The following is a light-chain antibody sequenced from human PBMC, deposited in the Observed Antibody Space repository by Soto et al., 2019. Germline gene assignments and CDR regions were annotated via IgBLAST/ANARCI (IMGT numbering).Light chain of an antibody. J-gene: IGKJ5*01. V-gene: IGKV1-5*03. Sequence: MTQSPATLSASVGDRVTITCRASQSISSWLAWYQQKPGKAPKLLIYKASSLESGVPSRFSGSGSGTEFTLTISRLEPEDFAVYYCQQYGSSSITFGQGTRLEIK. CDR3: QQYGSSSIT. CDR1: QSISSW. CDR2: KAS.